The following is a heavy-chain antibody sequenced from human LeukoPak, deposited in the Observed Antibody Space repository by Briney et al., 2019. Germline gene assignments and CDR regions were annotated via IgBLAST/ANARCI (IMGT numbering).Heavy chain of an antibody. D-gene: IGHD3-22*01. J-gene: IGHJ4*02. Sequence: SETLSLTCAVSGGSISSGGYSWSWLGQPQGKGLEWIGYIYRSGSTYYNPSLKSRVTISVDRSKNQFSLKLSSVTAADTAVYYCALSTYYYDSSGYPNYFDYWGQGTLVTVSS. CDR1: GGSISSGGYS. CDR2: IYRSGST. CDR3: ALSTYYYDSSGYPNYFDY. V-gene: IGHV4-30-2*01.